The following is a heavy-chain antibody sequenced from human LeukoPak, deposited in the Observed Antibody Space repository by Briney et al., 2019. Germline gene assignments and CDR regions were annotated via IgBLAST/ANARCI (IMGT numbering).Heavy chain of an antibody. J-gene: IGHJ4*02. V-gene: IGHV3-7*03. CDR3: VRGHLWLEN. CDR1: GFTVGSSY. D-gene: IGHD3-3*02. Sequence: PGGSLRLSCAASGFTVGSSYMNWVRQAPGKGLEWVATINQDGSEKYYVDSVKGRFIISRDNAKNSLYLQMDSLRADETAVFSCVRGHLWLENWGQGTLVTVSS. CDR2: INQDGSEK.